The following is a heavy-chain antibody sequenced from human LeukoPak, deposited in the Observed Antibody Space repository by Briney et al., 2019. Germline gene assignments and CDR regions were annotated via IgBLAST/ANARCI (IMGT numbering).Heavy chain of an antibody. D-gene: IGHD2-15*01. CDR3: ARIGRVAAYFDS. Sequence: GGSLRLSCAASGFTFSSYEMHWVRQAPGKGLEWVSYISSSGSTIYYADSVKGRFTTSRDNAKNSLYLQMNSLRAEDTAVYYCARIGRVAAYFDSWGQGTLVTVSS. V-gene: IGHV3-48*03. J-gene: IGHJ4*02. CDR2: ISSSGSTI. CDR1: GFTFSSYE.